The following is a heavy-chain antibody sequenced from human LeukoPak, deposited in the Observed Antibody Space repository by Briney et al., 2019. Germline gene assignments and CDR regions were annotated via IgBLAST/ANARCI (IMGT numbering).Heavy chain of an antibody. CDR1: GFTFRSYA. Sequence: GGSLRLSCAVSGFTFRSYAMSWVRQAPGKGLEWVSAISGSGGSTYYADSVKGRFTISRDNSKNTLYLQMNSLRAEDTAVYYCAKGPYYDSSGPEFDPWGQGTLVTVSS. V-gene: IGHV3-23*01. J-gene: IGHJ5*02. CDR2: ISGSGGST. D-gene: IGHD3-22*01. CDR3: AKGPYYDSSGPEFDP.